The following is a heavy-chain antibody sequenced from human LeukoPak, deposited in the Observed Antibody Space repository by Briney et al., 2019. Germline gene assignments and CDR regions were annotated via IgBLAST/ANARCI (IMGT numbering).Heavy chain of an antibody. D-gene: IGHD3-22*01. CDR2: ISAYNGNT. Sequence: ASVKVSCKASGYTFTRYGISWVRQAPGQGLEWMGWISAYNGNTNYAQKLQGRVTMTTDTSTSTAYMELRSLRSDDTAVYYCARDLYDYDSSGLDYWGQGTLVTVSS. CDR3: ARDLYDYDSSGLDY. V-gene: IGHV1-18*01. CDR1: GYTFTRYG. J-gene: IGHJ4*02.